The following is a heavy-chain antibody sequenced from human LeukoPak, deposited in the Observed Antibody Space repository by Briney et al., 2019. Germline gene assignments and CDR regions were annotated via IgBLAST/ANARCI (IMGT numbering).Heavy chain of an antibody. CDR2: ISSSGSTI. V-gene: IGHV3-48*03. CDR3: AKDCGWLHFCS. Sequence: GGSLRLSCAASGFTFSSYEMNWVRQAPGKGLEWVSYISSSGSTIYYAESVKGRFTISRDNSKNTLYLQINTLRAEDTAIYYCAKDCGWLHFCSWGQGTLVTVSS. J-gene: IGHJ1*01. CDR1: GFTFSSYE. D-gene: IGHD5-24*01.